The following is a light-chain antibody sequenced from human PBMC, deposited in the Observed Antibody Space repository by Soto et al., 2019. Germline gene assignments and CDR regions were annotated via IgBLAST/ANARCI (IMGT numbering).Light chain of an antibody. CDR1: QGISKY. CDR3: QKYNSAPWT. J-gene: IGKJ1*01. Sequence: DIQMSQSPSSLSASVGDRVTITCRASQGISKYLAWYQQKPGKVPKLLIYAASTLQSGVPSRFSGSGSGTDFTLTISSLQPEDVETYYCQKYNSAPWTFGQGTKLEIK. V-gene: IGKV1-27*01. CDR2: AAS.